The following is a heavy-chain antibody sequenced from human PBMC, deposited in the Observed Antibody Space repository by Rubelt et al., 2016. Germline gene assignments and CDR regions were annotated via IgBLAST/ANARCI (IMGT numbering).Heavy chain of an antibody. Sequence: QLQLQESGPGLVKPSETLSLTCTVSGGSISSSSYYWGWIRQPPGKGLEWIGSIYYSGSTYYNPSLTSRVTISVDTSKSQFALKLRSVTAADTAVYYCARWGDGYNLEVDYWGQGTLVTVSS. J-gene: IGHJ4*02. D-gene: IGHD5-24*01. CDR3: ARWGDGYNLEVDY. V-gene: IGHV4-39*07. CDR2: IYYSGST. CDR1: GGSISSSSYY.